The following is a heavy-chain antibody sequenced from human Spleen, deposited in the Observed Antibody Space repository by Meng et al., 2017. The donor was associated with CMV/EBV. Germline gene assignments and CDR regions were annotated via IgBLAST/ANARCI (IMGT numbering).Heavy chain of an antibody. Sequence: GGSLRLSCTASGFTFSNYSMNWVRQAPGKGLEWISFITSSSTSKYYADSVKGRFTISRDNSKNTLYLQMNSLRAEDTAVYYCAKDLGYCSSTSCFWGYGMDVWGQGTTVTVSS. CDR3: AKDLGYCSSTSCFWGYGMDV. V-gene: IGHV3-48*01. CDR1: GFTFSNYS. D-gene: IGHD2-2*01. CDR2: ITSSSTSK. J-gene: IGHJ6*02.